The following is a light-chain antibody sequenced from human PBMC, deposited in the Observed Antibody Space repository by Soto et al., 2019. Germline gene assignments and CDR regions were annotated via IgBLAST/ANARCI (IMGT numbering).Light chain of an antibody. V-gene: IGLV2-11*01. J-gene: IGLJ1*01. CDR3: YSYAGSYTNV. CDR2: DVS. CDR1: SSDVGGYKY. Sequence: QSALTQPRSVSGSPGQSVTISCTGTSSDVGGYKYVSWYQQHPGKAPKLIIYDVSKRPSGVPDRFSGSKSGNTASLTISGLQAEDEADYYCYSYAGSYTNVFGTGTKLTV.